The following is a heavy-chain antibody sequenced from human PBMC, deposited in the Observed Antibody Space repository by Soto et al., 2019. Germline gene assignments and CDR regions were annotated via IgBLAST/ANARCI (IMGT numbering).Heavy chain of an antibody. CDR2: SYPGDSDT. CDR3: ARDSTYYYGSGSYKVYYGMDD. D-gene: IGHD3-10*01. V-gene: IGHV5-51*01. CDR1: GYRFATYW. Sequence: EVQLVQSGAEVKKPGESLKISCKGSGYRFATYWIGWVRQMPGKGLEWMGISYPGDSDTRYRPSFQGQVTISADKSISTANLQRSSLKASDTAMDDWARDSTYYYGSGSYKVYYGMDDWGQGTRVTVSS. J-gene: IGHJ6*02.